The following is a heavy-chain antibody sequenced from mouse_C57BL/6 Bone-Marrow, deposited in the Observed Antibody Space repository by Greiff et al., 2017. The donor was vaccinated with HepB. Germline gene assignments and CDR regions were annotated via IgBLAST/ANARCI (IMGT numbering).Heavy chain of an antibody. CDR2: ISNGGGST. CDR1: GFTFSDYY. CDR3: ARPPMDY. J-gene: IGHJ4*01. V-gene: IGHV5-12*01. Sequence: EVQRVESGGGLVQPGGSLKLSCAASGFTFSDYYMYWVRQTPEKRLEWVAYISNGGGSTYYPDTVKGRFTISRDNAKNSLYLQMSRLKSEDTAMYYCARPPMDYWGQGTSVTVSS.